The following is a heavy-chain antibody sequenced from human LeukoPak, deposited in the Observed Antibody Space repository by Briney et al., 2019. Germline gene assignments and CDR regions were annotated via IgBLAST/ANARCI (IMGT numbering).Heavy chain of an antibody. J-gene: IGHJ2*01. V-gene: IGHV4-39*07. CDR2: INHSGST. Sequence: SETLSLTCTVPGGSISSSSYYWGWIRQPPGKGLEWIGEINHSGSTNYNPSLKSRVTISVDTSKNQFSLKLSSVTAADTAVYYCARVYYSSSYDYWYFDLWGRGTLVTVSS. D-gene: IGHD6-13*01. CDR3: ARVYYSSSYDYWYFDL. CDR1: GGSISSSSYY.